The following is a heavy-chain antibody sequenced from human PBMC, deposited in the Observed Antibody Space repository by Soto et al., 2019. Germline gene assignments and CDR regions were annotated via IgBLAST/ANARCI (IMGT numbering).Heavy chain of an antibody. CDR1: GGSISSGGYY. CDR2: IYYSGST. J-gene: IGHJ6*02. D-gene: IGHD6-6*01. Sequence: SETLSLTCTVSGGSISSGGYYWSWIRQHPGKGLEWIGYIYYSGSTYYNPSLKSRVTISVDTSKNQFSLKLSSVTAADTAVYYCARDSREAARPGYYYGMDVWGQGTTVTVSS. V-gene: IGHV4-31*03. CDR3: ARDSREAARPGYYYGMDV.